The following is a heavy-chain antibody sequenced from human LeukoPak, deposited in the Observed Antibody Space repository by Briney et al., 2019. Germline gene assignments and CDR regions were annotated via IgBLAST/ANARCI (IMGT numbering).Heavy chain of an antibody. J-gene: IGHJ4*02. V-gene: IGHV4-59*01. CDR3: ARGAYSGYDLDY. D-gene: IGHD5-12*01. CDR1: GGSISSYY. Sequence: SETLSLTCTVSGGSISSYYWTWIRQPPGKGLECIGYIYSNGSTNYNPSLKSRVTISVDMSKNQFSVKLSSVTAADTAVYYCARGAYSGYDLDYWGQGTLVTVSS. CDR2: IYSNGST.